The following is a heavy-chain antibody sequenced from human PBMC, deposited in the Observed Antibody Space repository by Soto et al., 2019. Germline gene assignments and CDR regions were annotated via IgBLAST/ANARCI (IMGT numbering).Heavy chain of an antibody. Sequence: SQTLSLTCAISGDSGSSNSAAWNWIRQSPSRGLEWLGRTYYRSKWYNDYAVSVKSRITINPDTSKNQFSLQLNSVTPEDTAVYYCARGELYYYDSSGRLDYWGQGTLVTVSS. CDR2: TYYRSKWYN. CDR3: ARGELYYYDSSGRLDY. V-gene: IGHV6-1*01. D-gene: IGHD3-22*01. CDR1: GDSGSSNSAA. J-gene: IGHJ4*02.